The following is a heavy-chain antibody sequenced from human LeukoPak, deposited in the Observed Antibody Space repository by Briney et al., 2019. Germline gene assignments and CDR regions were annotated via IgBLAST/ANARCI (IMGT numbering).Heavy chain of an antibody. D-gene: IGHD3-22*01. CDR2: IYYSGST. CDR3: AIDYYDSIEYAFDI. CDR1: GGSISSGGYY. V-gene: IGHV4-61*08. Sequence: DPSETLSLTCTVSGGSISSGGYYWSWIRQHPGKGLEWIGYIYYSGSTNYNPSLKSRVTISVDTSKNQFSLKLSSVTAADTAVYYCAIDYYDSIEYAFDIWGQGTMVTVSS. J-gene: IGHJ3*02.